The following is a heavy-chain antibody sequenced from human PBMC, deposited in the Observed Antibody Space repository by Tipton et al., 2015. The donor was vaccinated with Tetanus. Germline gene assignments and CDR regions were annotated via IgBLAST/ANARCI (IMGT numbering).Heavy chain of an antibody. CDR1: GFTFNKYE. CDR2: ISFDGNNK. V-gene: IGHV3-30-3*01. J-gene: IGHJ4*02. Sequence: SLRLSCVASGFTFNKYEMDWVRQAPGKGLEWVALISFDGNNKHYADSVKGRFTISRDDSKSTLYLEMNSLRVEDSAFYYRARDPQTYFDYWGQGTLVTVSS. CDR3: ARDPQTYFDY.